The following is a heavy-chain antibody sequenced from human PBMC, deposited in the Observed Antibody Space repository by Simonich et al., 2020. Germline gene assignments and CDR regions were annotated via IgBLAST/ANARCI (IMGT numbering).Heavy chain of an antibody. CDR1: GFTFSSYA. V-gene: IGHV3-23*01. CDR3: AKDSSLVGATDWFDP. CDR2: ISGSGGST. Sequence: EVQLLESGGGLVQPGGSLRLSCAASGFTFSSYAMSWVSQAPGEGLEWVSAISGSGGSTYYADSVKGRFTISRDNSKNTLYLQMNSLRAEDTAVYYCAKDSSLVGATDWFDPWGQGTLVTVSS. D-gene: IGHD1-26*01. J-gene: IGHJ5*02.